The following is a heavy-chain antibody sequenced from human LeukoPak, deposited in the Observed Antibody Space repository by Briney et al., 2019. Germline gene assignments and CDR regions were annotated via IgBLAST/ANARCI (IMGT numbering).Heavy chain of an antibody. CDR3: ASGTVVPWYFDL. CDR1: GGSISSGGYY. V-gene: IGHV4-31*03. CDR2: IYYSGST. Sequence: PSQTLSLTCTVSGGSISSGGYYWSWIRQHPGKGLGWIGYIYYSGSTYYNPSLKSRVTISVDTSKNQFSLKLSSVTAADTAVYYCASGTVVPWYFDLWGRGTLVTVSS. D-gene: IGHD4-23*01. J-gene: IGHJ2*01.